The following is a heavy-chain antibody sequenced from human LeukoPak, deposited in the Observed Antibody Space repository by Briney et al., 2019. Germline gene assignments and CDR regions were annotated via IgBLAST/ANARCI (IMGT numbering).Heavy chain of an antibody. J-gene: IGHJ6*02. D-gene: IGHD3-10*01. V-gene: IGHV1-18*01. CDR1: GYTFTSYG. CDR2: ISAYNGNT. CDR3: ARVVTYYYGSGSYYNTPNYYYYYGMDV. Sequence: ASVKVSRKASGYTFTSYGISWVRQAPGQGLEWMGWISAYNGNTNYAQKLQGKVTMTTDTSTSTAYMELRSLRSDDTAVYYCARVVTYYYGSGSYYNTPNYYYYYGMDVWGQGTTVTVSS.